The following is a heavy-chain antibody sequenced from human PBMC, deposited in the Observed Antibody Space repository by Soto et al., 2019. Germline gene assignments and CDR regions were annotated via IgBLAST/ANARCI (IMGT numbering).Heavy chain of an antibody. CDR3: ERHDYGTIDAFDL. CDR2: IDPSDSYT. V-gene: IGHV5-10-1*01. Sequence: GESLKISCKGSGYSFTSYWISWVRQMPGKGLEWMGRIDPSDSYTNYSPSFQGHVTISADKSISIAYLQWSSLKASDTAMYYCERHDYGTIDAFDLWGQGTMVTVSS. CDR1: GYSFTSYW. D-gene: IGHD4-17*01. J-gene: IGHJ3*01.